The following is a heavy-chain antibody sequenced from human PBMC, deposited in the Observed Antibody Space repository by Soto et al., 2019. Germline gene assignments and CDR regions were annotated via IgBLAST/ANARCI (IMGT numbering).Heavy chain of an antibody. D-gene: IGHD6-19*01. CDR1: GGSISSGGYY. J-gene: IGHJ3*02. CDR2: IYYSGST. Sequence: PSETLSLTCTVSGGSISSGGYYWSWIRQHPGKGLEWIGYIYYSGSTYYNPSLKSRVTISVDTSKNQFSLKLSSVTAADTAVYYCARDRDVAGTHNRGLDAFDIWGQGTMVTVSS. V-gene: IGHV4-61*08. CDR3: ARDRDVAGTHNRGLDAFDI.